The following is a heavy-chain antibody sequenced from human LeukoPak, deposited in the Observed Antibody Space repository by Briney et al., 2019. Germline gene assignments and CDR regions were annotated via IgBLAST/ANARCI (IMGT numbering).Heavy chain of an antibody. CDR1: GGSISSSSYY. D-gene: IGHD3-10*01. V-gene: IGHV4-39*07. J-gene: IGHJ6*03. Sequence: SETLSLTCTVSGGSISSSSYYWGWIRQPPGKGLEWIGCIYYSGSTYYNPSLKSRVTISVDTSKNQFSLKLSSVTAADTAVYYCARGVLSYYYYYMDVWGKGTTVTISS. CDR2: IYYSGST. CDR3: ARGVLSYYYYYMDV.